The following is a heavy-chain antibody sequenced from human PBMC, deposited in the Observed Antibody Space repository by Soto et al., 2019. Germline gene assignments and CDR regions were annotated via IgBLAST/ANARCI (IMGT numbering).Heavy chain of an antibody. J-gene: IGHJ4*02. Sequence: GGSLRLSCAASGFTFSSYGMHWVRQAPGKGLEWVAVISYDGSNKYYADSVKGRFTISRDNSKNTLYLQMNSLRAEDTAVYYCAKDPMHRGSNYCDSSGFDYWGQGTLVTVSS. CDR1: GFTFSSYG. V-gene: IGHV3-30*18. CDR3: AKDPMHRGSNYCDSSGFDY. D-gene: IGHD3-22*01. CDR2: ISYDGSNK.